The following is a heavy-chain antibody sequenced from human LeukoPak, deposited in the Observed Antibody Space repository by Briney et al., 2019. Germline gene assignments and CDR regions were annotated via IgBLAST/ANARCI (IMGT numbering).Heavy chain of an antibody. CDR3: AKGTGDTGYYFDN. V-gene: IGHV3-23*01. CDR2: IRVGGET. J-gene: IGHJ4*02. D-gene: IGHD7-27*01. CDR1: GFTLNTYA. Sequence: GGSLRLSCAASGFTLNTYAMNWVRQAPGKGLEWVSGIRVGGETYYADSVKGRFTISRDNSESTLYLQMTGLRAEDTAVYHCAKGTGDTGYYFDNWGQGTLVTVSS.